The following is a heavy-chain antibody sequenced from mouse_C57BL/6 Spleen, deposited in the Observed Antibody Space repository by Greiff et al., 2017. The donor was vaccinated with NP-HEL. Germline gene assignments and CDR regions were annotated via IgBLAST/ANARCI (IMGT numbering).Heavy chain of an antibody. CDR1: GYTFTDYE. Sequence: QVQLQQSGAELVRPGASVTLSCKASGYTFTDYEMHWVKQTPVHGLEWIGAIDPETGGTAYNQKFKGKAILTADKSSSPAYMELRSLTSEDSAVYYCTSSKLGRGGPWFAYWGQGTLVTVSA. CDR2: IDPETGGT. D-gene: IGHD4-1*01. V-gene: IGHV1-15*01. CDR3: TSSKLGRGGPWFAY. J-gene: IGHJ3*01.